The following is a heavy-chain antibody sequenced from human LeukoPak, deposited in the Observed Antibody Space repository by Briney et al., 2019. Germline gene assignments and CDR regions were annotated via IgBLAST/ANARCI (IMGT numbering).Heavy chain of an antibody. Sequence: QTGGSLRLSCAASGFILSGYSMNWVRQAPGKGLEWISYITTSSSTKYYVDSVKGRFTISRDNAKNSLYLQMNSLRAEDTAVYYCAKDFVSDSSGYYGMSRPHAFDIWGQGTMVTVSS. CDR2: ITTSSSTK. J-gene: IGHJ3*02. CDR1: GFILSGYS. V-gene: IGHV3-48*04. D-gene: IGHD3-22*01. CDR3: AKDFVSDSSGYYGMSRPHAFDI.